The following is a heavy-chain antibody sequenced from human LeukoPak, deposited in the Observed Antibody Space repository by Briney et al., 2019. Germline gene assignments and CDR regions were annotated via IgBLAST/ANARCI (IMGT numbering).Heavy chain of an antibody. D-gene: IGHD2-15*01. J-gene: IGHJ6*02. CDR1: GYTFTGYY. CDR3: ARDTCRYCSGGSPGMDV. Sequence: ASVKVSCKASGYTFTGYYMHWVRQAPGQGLEWMGWINPNSGGTNYAQKFQGWVTMTRDTSISTAYMELSRLRSDDTAVYYCARDTCRYCSGGSPGMDVWGQGTTVTVSS. CDR2: INPNSGGT. V-gene: IGHV1-2*04.